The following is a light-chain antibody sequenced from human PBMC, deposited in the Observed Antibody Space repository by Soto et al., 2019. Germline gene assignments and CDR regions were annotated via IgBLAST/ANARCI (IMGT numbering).Light chain of an antibody. CDR1: QSVLYSSNNKNY. V-gene: IGKV4-1*01. Sequence: DFVMTQSPDSLAVSLGERATINCKSSQSVLYSSNNKNYLAWYQQKPGQPPKLLISCASTRESGVPDRFSGSGSEKYFTLTITSLQSEDVAIYYCQQFYDIPLTFGGGTKVEIK. CDR2: CAS. CDR3: QQFYDIPLT. J-gene: IGKJ4*01.